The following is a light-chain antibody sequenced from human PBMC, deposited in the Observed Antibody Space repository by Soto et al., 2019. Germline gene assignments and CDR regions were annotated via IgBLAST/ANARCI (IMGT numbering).Light chain of an antibody. Sequence: VVLTQSPATLSLSPGEPATLSCRASRDVYINALAWYQQKPGRTPTLLIYGASTRATGIPDRFSATGSGTEFSLTISSLEPEDCAVYYCQQYGASPFTFGPGTRVEI. CDR1: RDVYINA. CDR2: GAS. J-gene: IGKJ3*01. V-gene: IGKV3-20*01. CDR3: QQYGASPFT.